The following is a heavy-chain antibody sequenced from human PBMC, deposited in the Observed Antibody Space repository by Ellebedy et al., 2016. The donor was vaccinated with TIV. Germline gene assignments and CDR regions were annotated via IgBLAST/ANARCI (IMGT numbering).Heavy chain of an antibody. J-gene: IGHJ6*02. D-gene: IGHD6-13*01. V-gene: IGHV4-59*01. CDR3: ARVSTEAAAGPSYYYYYGMDV. Sequence: MPSETLSLTCTVSGGSISSYYWSWIRQPPGKGLEWIGYVYYSGSTKYNPSLKSRVTISVDTSKNQFSLKLTSVTAADTAVYYCARVSTEAAAGPSYYYYYGMDVWGQGTTVTVSS. CDR2: VYYSGST. CDR1: GGSISSYY.